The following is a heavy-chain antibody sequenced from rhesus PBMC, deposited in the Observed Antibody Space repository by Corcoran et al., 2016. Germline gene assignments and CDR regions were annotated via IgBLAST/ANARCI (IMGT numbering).Heavy chain of an antibody. CDR2: INPYNGNT. CDR3: ARKGFDY. V-gene: IGHV1S2*01. Sequence: QVQLVQSGAEVKKPGSSVKVSCKASGYTFTDYYMHWVRQDPRQGLEWMGWINPYNGNTKDAQKCQGRVTMTRDTSTSTAYMELSSLRSEDTAVYYCARKGFDYWGQGVLVTVSS. J-gene: IGHJ4*01. CDR1: GYTFTDYY.